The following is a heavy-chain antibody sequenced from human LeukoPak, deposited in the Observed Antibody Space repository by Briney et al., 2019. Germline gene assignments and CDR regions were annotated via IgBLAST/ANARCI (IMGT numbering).Heavy chain of an antibody. Sequence: GGSLRLSCAASGFTFSSYWMTWVRQAPGKGLEWVANIKQDGGEKYYLDSVKGRFTISRDNAKNSLYLQMNSLRAEDTAVYYCARVSAEWLLFYWGHGTLVTVSS. CDR3: ARVSAEWLLFY. D-gene: IGHD3-3*01. CDR2: IKQDGGEK. V-gene: IGHV3-7*01. CDR1: GFTFSSYW. J-gene: IGHJ4*01.